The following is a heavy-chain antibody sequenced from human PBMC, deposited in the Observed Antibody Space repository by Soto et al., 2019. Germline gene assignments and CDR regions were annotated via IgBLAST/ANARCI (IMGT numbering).Heavy chain of an antibody. CDR1: GFTFSDYY. D-gene: IGHD3-3*01. CDR2: ITTSSSYT. Sequence: GGSLRLSCAASGFTFSDYYMGWVRQAPGKGLEWISYITTSSSYTNYADSVKGRFTISRDNANNSLYLQMDSLRAEDTAVYYCARVESNTNFDYWGQGTLVTVSS. J-gene: IGHJ4*02. V-gene: IGHV3-11*06. CDR3: ARVESNTNFDY.